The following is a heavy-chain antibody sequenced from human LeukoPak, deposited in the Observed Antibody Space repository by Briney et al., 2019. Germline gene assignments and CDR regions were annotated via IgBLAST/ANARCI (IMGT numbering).Heavy chain of an antibody. D-gene: IGHD3-9*01. Sequence: GGSLRLSCAASGFTFSNAWMSWVRQAPGKGLEWVGRIKSKTDGGTTDYAAPVKGRFTISRDDSKNTLYLQMNSLKTEDTAVYYCTVLRYFDWLPDYWGQGTLVTVSS. J-gene: IGHJ4*02. CDR3: TVLRYFDWLPDY. CDR1: GFTFSNAW. CDR2: IKSKTDGGTT. V-gene: IGHV3-15*01.